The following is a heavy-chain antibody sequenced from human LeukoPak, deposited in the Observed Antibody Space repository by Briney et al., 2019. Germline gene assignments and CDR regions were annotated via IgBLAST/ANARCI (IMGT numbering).Heavy chain of an antibody. CDR3: ARDARSHCGTDACYGPYFDY. Sequence: GGSLRLSCAASGFTFSSSSMNWVRQTPGKGLEWISYIRGSSATIYYADSVKGRFTISRDNAKNSLYLQMDDLRAEDTGVYFCARDARSHCGTDACYGPYFDYWGQGSLGTVSS. D-gene: IGHD2-2*01. CDR1: GFTFSSSS. CDR2: IRGSSATI. V-gene: IGHV3-48*01. J-gene: IGHJ4*02.